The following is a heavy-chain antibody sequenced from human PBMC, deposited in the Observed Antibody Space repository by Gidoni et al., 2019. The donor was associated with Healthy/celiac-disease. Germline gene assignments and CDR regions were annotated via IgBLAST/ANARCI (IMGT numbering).Heavy chain of an antibody. V-gene: IGHV1-69*01. Sequence: QVQLVQSGAEVKKPGSSVKVSCKASGGTVSSYAISWVRQAPGQGLEWMGGIIPIFGTATYAQKFQGRVTITADESTSTAYMELSSLRSEDTAVYYCARVRDYEKFWYFDYWGQGTLVTVSS. CDR2: IIPIFGTA. J-gene: IGHJ4*02. D-gene: IGHD4-17*01. CDR1: GGTVSSYA. CDR3: ARVRDYEKFWYFDY.